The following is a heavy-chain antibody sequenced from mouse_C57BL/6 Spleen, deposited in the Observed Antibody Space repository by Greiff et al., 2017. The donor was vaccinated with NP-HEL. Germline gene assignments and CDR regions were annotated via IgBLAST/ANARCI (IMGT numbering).Heavy chain of an antibody. CDR3: SSLAGNCYAMDY. CDR1: GYAFSSYW. J-gene: IGHJ4*01. D-gene: IGHD2-1*01. V-gene: IGHV1-80*01. Sequence: QVQLQQSGAELVKPGASVKISCKASGYAFSSYWMNWVKQRPGKGLEWIGQIYPGDGDTNYNGKFKGKATLTADKSSSTAYMQLSSLTSEDSAVYFCSSLAGNCYAMDYWGQGTSVTVSS. CDR2: IYPGDGDT.